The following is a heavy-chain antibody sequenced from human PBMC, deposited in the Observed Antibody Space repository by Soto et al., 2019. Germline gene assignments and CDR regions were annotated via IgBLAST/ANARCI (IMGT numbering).Heavy chain of an antibody. V-gene: IGHV3-23*01. CDR1: VFTFNIYA. CDR2: ITGSGGST. CDR3: AKARGAMVRGAAFYFDY. Sequence: WWSLRLSCSASVFTFNIYAMSWGRQAPGKGLEWVSAITGSGGSTYYADSVKGRFTISRDNSKNTLYLQMNSLRAEDTAVYYCAKARGAMVRGAAFYFDYWGQGTLVTVSS. D-gene: IGHD3-10*01. J-gene: IGHJ4*02.